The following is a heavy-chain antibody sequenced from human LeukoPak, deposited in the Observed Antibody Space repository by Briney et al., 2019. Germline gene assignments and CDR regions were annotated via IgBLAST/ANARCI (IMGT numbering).Heavy chain of an antibody. CDR2: ISGSGGST. CDR1: GFTFSSYA. Sequence: PGGSLRLSCAASGFTFSSYAMSWVRQAPGKGLEWVSAISGSGGSTYYADSVKGRFTISRDNSKNTLYLQMNSLRAEDTAVYHCARTVDTAMAVTFDYWGQGSLVTVSS. CDR3: ARTVDTAMAVTFDY. V-gene: IGHV3-23*01. D-gene: IGHD5-18*01. J-gene: IGHJ4*02.